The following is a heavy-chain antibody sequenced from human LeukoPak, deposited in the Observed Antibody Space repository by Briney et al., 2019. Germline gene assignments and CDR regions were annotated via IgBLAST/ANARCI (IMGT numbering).Heavy chain of an antibody. CDR3: ARDGEYGTGSYYRGCFDY. D-gene: IGHD3-10*01. Sequence: GASVKVSCKASGYSFTAFYIPWVRQAPGQGLEWMGWIHPRSGETNYAYKFRGRVTMTRDTSISTTYMDLGSLGSDDTAVYYCARDGEYGTGSYYRGCFDYWGQGTLVTVSS. CDR2: IHPRSGET. J-gene: IGHJ4*02. V-gene: IGHV1-2*02. CDR1: GYSFTAFY.